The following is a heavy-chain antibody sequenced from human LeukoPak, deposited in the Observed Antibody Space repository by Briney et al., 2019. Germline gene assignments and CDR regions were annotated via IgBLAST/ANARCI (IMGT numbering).Heavy chain of an antibody. D-gene: IGHD2-2*01. CDR1: GFTFSSYA. V-gene: IGHV3-23*01. CDR2: ISGSGGST. Sequence: QPGGSLRLSCAASGFTFSSYAMSWVRQAPGKGLEWVSAISGSGGSTYYADSVKGRFTISRDNAKNSLYLQMNSLRAEDTAVYYCAREGSVRCSSTSCSNDAFDIWGQGTMVTVSS. J-gene: IGHJ3*02. CDR3: AREGSVRCSSTSCSNDAFDI.